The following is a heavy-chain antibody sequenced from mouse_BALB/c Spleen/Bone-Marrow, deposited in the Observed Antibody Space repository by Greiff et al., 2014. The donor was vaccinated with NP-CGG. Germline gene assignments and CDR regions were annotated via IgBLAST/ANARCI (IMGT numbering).Heavy chain of an antibody. V-gene: IGHV5-4*02. J-gene: IGHJ3*01. CDR2: ISDGGGHT. D-gene: IGHD2-14*01. Sequence: EVQVVESGGRLVKPGGSLKLSCAASGFSFSDHYMYWVRQTPEKRLEWVATISDGGGHTYYSDSVKGRFTISRDNAKNNLYLQMSSLKSEDTAMYHRARDGDYRYAWFSYWGQGTPVTVSA. CDR3: ARDGDYRYAWFSY. CDR1: GFSFSDHY.